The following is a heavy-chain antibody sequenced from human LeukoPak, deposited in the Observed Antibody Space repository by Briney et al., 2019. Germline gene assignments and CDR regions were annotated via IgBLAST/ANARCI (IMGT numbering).Heavy chain of an antibody. Sequence: GGSLRLSCAASGFNFRTYSMNWVRQAPGKGLEWVAYISVSGRTISYADSVKGRFTISRDNAKNSLYLQMNSLRAEDTAVYYCARGWNSDYFDYWGQGTLVTVSS. CDR3: ARGWNSDYFDY. CDR1: GFNFRTYS. CDR2: ISVSGRTI. J-gene: IGHJ4*02. D-gene: IGHD1-7*01. V-gene: IGHV3-48*04.